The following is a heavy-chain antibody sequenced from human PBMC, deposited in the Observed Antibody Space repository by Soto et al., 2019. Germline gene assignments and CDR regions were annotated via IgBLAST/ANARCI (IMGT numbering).Heavy chain of an antibody. V-gene: IGHV3-7*01. J-gene: IGHJ6*04. D-gene: IGHD3-3*01. CDR1: GFTFSSYW. CDR2: IKQDGSEK. CDR3: GREGRGAIFGVVIIRGYWDV. Sequence: EVQLVESGGGLVQPGGSLRLSCAASGFTFSSYWMSWVRQAPGKGLEWVANIKQDGSEKYYVDSVKGRFTISRDNAKNSLYLQMTGWRAGDRVVYYCGREGRGAIFGVVIIRGYWDVWAKGTTVTVSS.